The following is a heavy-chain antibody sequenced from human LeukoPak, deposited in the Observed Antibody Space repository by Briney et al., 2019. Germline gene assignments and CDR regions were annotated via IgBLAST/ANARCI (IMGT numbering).Heavy chain of an antibody. CDR2: IIPIFGTA. CDR3: ARLTLPTDPMTDP. J-gene: IGHJ5*02. Sequence: SVKVSCKASGGTFSSYAISWVRQAPGQGLEWMGGIIPIFGTANYAQKFQGRVTITTDESTSTAYMELSSLRSEDTAVYYCARLTLPTDPMTDPWGQGTLVTVSS. V-gene: IGHV1-69*05. CDR1: GGTFSSYA. D-gene: IGHD4-17*01.